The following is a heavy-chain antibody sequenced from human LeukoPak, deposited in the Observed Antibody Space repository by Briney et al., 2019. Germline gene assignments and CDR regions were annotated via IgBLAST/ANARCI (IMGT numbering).Heavy chain of an antibody. CDR1: GYTLTELS. CDR2: FDPEDGET. V-gene: IGHV1-24*01. CDR3: ATGDPYSGSYYGYFDY. D-gene: IGHD1-26*01. J-gene: IGHJ4*02. Sequence: ASVKVSCKVSGYTLTELSMHWVRQAPGKGLEWMGGFDPEDGETIYAQKFQGRVTMTEDTSTDTAYMGLSSLRSEDTAVYYCATGDPYSGSYYGYFDYWGQGTLVTVSS.